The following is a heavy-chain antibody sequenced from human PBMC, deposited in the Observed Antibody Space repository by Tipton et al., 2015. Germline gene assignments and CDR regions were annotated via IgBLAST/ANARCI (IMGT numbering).Heavy chain of an antibody. D-gene: IGHD3-16*01. CDR3: MRDRGGNSFDN. CDR1: GYTFIDNY. V-gene: IGHV1-2*02. Sequence: QSGPEVKKPGASVKVSCKASGYTFIDNYIHWVRQAPGQGLEWMGWINPNGGATRCSPKFQDRVTMTTDTSSSTAYMELSSLKSDDSAVYYCMRDRGGNSFDNWGQGTLVTVSS. CDR2: INPNGGAT. J-gene: IGHJ4*02.